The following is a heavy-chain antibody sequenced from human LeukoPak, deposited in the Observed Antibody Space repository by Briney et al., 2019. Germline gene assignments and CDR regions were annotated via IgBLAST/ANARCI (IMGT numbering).Heavy chain of an antibody. CDR3: ARDYWNYYFYALDV. D-gene: IGHD2-15*01. CDR2: IKQDGSEK. CDR1: GFTFSSYW. J-gene: IGHJ6*02. V-gene: IGHV3-7*04. Sequence: GSLRLSSAASGFTFSSYWMSWVRQAPGKGLEWVANIKQDGSEKYYVGSVKGRFTISRDNAENSLYLQMNSLRAEDTAVYYCARDYWNYYFYALDVWGQGTTVTVSS.